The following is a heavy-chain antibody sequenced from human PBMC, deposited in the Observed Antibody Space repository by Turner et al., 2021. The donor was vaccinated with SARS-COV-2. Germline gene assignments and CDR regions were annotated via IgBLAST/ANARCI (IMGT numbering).Heavy chain of an antibody. CDR1: GFTFSTYA. D-gene: IGHD6-6*01. CDR3: AGDYSSSSYLVSWFDP. CDR2: IWYDGSNK. Sequence: QVQLVESGGGVVQPGRSLRLSCVASGFTFSTYAMHWVRQAPGKGLEWVAVIWYDGSNKFYVDSVKGRFTISRDNSKNTLYLQMNSLRAEDTAVYYCAGDYSSSSYLVSWFDPWGQGTLVTVSS. J-gene: IGHJ5*02. V-gene: IGHV3-33*01.